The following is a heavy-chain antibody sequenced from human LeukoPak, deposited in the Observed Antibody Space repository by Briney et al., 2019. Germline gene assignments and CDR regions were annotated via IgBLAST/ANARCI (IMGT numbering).Heavy chain of an antibody. CDR3: AKTDLLGYCSSTSCHPY. Sequence: PGGSLRLSCAASGFTFSSYAMSWVRQAPGKGLEWVSAISGSGGSTYHADSVKGRFTISRDNSKNTLYLQMNSLRAEDTAVYYCAKTDLLGYCSSTSCHPYWGQGTLVTVSS. CDR1: GFTFSSYA. CDR2: ISGSGGST. V-gene: IGHV3-23*01. J-gene: IGHJ4*02. D-gene: IGHD2-2*01.